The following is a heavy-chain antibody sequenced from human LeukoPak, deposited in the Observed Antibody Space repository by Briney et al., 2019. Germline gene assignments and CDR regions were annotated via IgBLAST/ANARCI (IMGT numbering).Heavy chain of an antibody. J-gene: IGHJ4*02. V-gene: IGHV3-7*01. CDR1: GFTFSNYW. D-gene: IGHD6-6*01. CDR3: ARIGYSSSSLDY. Sequence: GGSLRLSCAASGFTFSNYWMTWVRQAPGKGLEWVVNINQDGSVKYYVDSVKGRFTISRDSAKNSLFLQMNSLRAEDTAVYYCARIGYSSSSLDYWGQGTLVIVSS. CDR2: INQDGSVK.